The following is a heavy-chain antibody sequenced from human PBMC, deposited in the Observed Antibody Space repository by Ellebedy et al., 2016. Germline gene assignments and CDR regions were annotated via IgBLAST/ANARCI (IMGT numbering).Heavy chain of an antibody. V-gene: IGHV4-59*01. CDR3: ARDLHPVEYSSSSRNHGY. D-gene: IGHD6-6*01. Sequence: SETLSLTXTVSGGSISSYYWSWIRQPPGKGLEWIGYIYYSGSTNYNPSLKSRVTISVDTSKNQFSLKLSSVTAADTAVYYCARDLHPVEYSSSSRNHGYWGQGTLVTVSS. CDR2: IYYSGST. CDR1: GGSISSYY. J-gene: IGHJ4*02.